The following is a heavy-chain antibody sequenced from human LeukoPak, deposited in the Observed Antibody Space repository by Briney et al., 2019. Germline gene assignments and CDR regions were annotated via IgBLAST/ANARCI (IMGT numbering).Heavy chain of an antibody. CDR3: ARLTGTTGFDY. CDR2: ISSSSSYI. V-gene: IGHV3-21*01. D-gene: IGHD1-1*01. CDR1: GFTFSSYS. J-gene: IGHJ4*02. Sequence: PGGSLRLSCAASGFTFSSYSMNWVRQAPGKGLEWVSSISSSSSYIHSADSVRGRFTISRDNSKNSLYLQLNSLRADDTAVYYCARLTGTTGFDYWGQGTLVTVSS.